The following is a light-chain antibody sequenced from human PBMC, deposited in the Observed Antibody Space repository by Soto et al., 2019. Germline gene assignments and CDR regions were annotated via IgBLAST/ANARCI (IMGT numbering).Light chain of an antibody. CDR1: SSDVGGYNY. CDR3: SSYTSSSTLHWV. Sequence: QSALTQPASVSGSPGQSITISCTGTSSDVGGYNYVSWYQQHPGKAPKLMIYEVSNRPSGVSNRFSGSKSGNTASLTISGLQAEDEADYCSSYTSSSTLHWVFGGGTKLTVL. V-gene: IGLV2-14*01. CDR2: EVS. J-gene: IGLJ3*02.